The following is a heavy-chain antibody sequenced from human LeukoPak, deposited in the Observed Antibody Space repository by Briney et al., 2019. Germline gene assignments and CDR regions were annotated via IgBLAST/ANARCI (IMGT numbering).Heavy chain of an antibody. V-gene: IGHV4-59*02. Sequence: SETLSLTCTVSGGSVSSYYWSWIRQPPGKGLEWIGYIYYSGSTNYNPSLKSRVTISVDTSKNQFSLKLSSVTAADTAVYHCARDKAYVNWFDPWGQGTLVTVSS. D-gene: IGHD2-21*01. CDR1: GGSVSSYY. CDR3: ARDKAYVNWFDP. J-gene: IGHJ5*02. CDR2: IYYSGST.